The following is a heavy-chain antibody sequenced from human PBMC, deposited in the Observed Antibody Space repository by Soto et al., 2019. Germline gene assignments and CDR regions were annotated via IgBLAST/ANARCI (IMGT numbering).Heavy chain of an antibody. V-gene: IGHV4-61*01. CDR2: ISHSGRT. CDR3: SYGSSFDY. Sequence: QVQLQESGPGLVKPSETLSLIYTVSGASLRSGSYYWSWIRQPPGKGLEWIGYISHSGRTNYDPSLKSRLTMSVDTSQNQFSLQLNSVTAADTAVYYCSYGSSFDYWGQGTLVTVSS. D-gene: IGHD3-10*01. CDR1: GASLRSGSYY. J-gene: IGHJ4*02.